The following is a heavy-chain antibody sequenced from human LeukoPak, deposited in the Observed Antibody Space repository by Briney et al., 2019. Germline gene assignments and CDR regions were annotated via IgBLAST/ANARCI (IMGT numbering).Heavy chain of an antibody. V-gene: IGHV4-38-2*01. CDR1: GYSISSGYY. CDR2: IYHSGST. Sequence: PSETLSLTCAVSGYSISSGYYWGWIRQPPGKGLEWIGSIYHSGSTYYNPSLKSRVTISVDTSKSQFSLKLSSVTAADTAVYHCARARLRFLEWFPDWFDPWGQGTLVTVSS. CDR3: ARARLRFLEWFPDWFDP. D-gene: IGHD3-3*01. J-gene: IGHJ5*02.